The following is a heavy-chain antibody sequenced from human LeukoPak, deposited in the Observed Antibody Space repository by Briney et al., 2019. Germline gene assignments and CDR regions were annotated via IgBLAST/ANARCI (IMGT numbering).Heavy chain of an antibody. J-gene: IGHJ6*02. CDR2: TYYRSKWYN. Sequence: SQTVSLTCAISGYGVSSDSAAWNWIRQSPSRGLDWLGRTYYRSKWYNNYAVSVKSRITVNPDTSKNQFSLRLNSVTPEDTAVYFCAREAWLGTDYYYGMDVWGQGTTVIVSS. CDR3: AREAWLGTDYYYGMDV. CDR1: GYGVSSDSAA. V-gene: IGHV6-1*01. D-gene: IGHD6-19*01.